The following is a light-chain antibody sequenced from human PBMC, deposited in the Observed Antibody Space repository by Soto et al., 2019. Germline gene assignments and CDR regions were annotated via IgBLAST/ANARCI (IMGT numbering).Light chain of an antibody. V-gene: IGLV2-14*01. Sequence: QSVLTQPASVSGSPGQSITISCTGTSSDVGGYDYVSWYQQHPDKAPKLLIFDVLKRPSGVSNRFSGSKSGNTASLAISGLQAEDEADYYCSSYTSISTAIFGGGTKVTVL. CDR2: DVL. J-gene: IGLJ2*01. CDR1: SSDVGGYDY. CDR3: SSYTSISTAI.